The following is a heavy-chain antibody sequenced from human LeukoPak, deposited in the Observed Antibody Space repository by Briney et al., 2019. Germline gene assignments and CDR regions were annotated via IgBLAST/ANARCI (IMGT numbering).Heavy chain of an antibody. Sequence: GGSLRLSCAASGFTFSSYAMSWVRQAPGKGLEWVSAISGSGGSTYYADSVKGRFTISRDNSKNTLYLQMNSLRAEDTAVYYCXXXXXXXXXXEWSQGDAFDIWGQGTMVTVSS. CDR3: XXXXXXXXXXEWSQGDAFDI. J-gene: IGHJ3*02. CDR2: ISGSGGST. D-gene: IGHD3-3*01. CDR1: GFTFSSYA. V-gene: IGHV3-23*01.